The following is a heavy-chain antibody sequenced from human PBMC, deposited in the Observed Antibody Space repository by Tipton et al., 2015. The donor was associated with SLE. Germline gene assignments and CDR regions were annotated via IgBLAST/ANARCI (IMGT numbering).Heavy chain of an antibody. V-gene: IGHV4-39*07. J-gene: IGHJ6*03. CDR3: ARGQEVAATDHYYYMDV. CDR2: IYYSGST. CDR1: GGSISSSSYY. D-gene: IGHD6-19*01. Sequence: TLSLTCSVSGGSISSSSYYWGWIRQPPGKGLEWIGSIYYSGSTYYNPSLKSRVTISVDTSKNQVSLKVTSVTPADTATYFCARGQEVAATDHYYYMDVWGKGTTVTVSS.